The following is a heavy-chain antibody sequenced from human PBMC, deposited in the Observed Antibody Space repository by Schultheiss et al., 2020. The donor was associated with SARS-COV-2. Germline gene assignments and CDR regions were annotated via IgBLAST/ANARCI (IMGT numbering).Heavy chain of an antibody. D-gene: IGHD6-19*01. V-gene: IGHV3-33*08. J-gene: IGHJ4*02. CDR2: IWYDGSNK. CDR3: ARGAVAGTLFDY. Sequence: GGSLRLSCAASGFTFSSYSMNWVRQAPGKGLEWVAVIWYDGSNKYYADSVKGRFTISRDNSKNTLYLQMNSLRAEDTAVYYCARGAVAGTLFDYWGQGTLVTVSS. CDR1: GFTFSSYS.